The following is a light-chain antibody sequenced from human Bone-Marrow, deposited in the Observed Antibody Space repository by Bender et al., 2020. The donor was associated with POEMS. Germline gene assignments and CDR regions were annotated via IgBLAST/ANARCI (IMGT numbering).Light chain of an antibody. J-gene: IGLJ3*02. CDR2: GYN. V-gene: IGLV1-40*01. Sequence: QSILTQSPSASGTPGQRVTISCSGSNIGSNYVYWYQQLPGTAPKLLIYGYNNRPSGVPDRFSGSKSGTSASLAITGLQAEDEGDYYCQSYDNSLGGWVFGGGTKLTVL. CDR1: NIGSNY. CDR3: QSYDNSLGGWV.